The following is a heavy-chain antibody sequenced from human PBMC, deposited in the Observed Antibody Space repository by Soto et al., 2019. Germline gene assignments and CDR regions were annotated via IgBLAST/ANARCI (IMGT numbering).Heavy chain of an antibody. Sequence: GGSLRLSCAASGFTFSDCGMHWVRQAPGKGLEWVAVIWYDGSKTYYGDSVKGRFTVSRDNSKNTVYLQVDSLRAEDTAVYYCARDQTYYFDYWGQGTLVTVSS. J-gene: IGHJ4*02. CDR3: ARDQTYYFDY. V-gene: IGHV3-33*01. CDR1: GFTFSDCG. CDR2: IWYDGSKT.